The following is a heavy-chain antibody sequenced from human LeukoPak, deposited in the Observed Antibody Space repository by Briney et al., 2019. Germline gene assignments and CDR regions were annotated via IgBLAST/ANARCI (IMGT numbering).Heavy chain of an antibody. CDR1: GFTFSNCG. CDR3: ATVWGTFSGADC. CDR2: ISYDGSNK. V-gene: IGHV3-30*03. J-gene: IGHJ4*02. Sequence: GGSLRLSCAASGFTFSNCGMHWVRQAPGKGLEWVTVISYDGSNKDYADSVKGRFTISRDNSKNTLYLQMNSLRAEDTAVYYCATVWGTFSGADCWGQGTQVTVSS. D-gene: IGHD1-1*01.